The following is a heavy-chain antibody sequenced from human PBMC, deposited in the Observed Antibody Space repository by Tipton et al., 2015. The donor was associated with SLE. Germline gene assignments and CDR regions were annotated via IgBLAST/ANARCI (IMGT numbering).Heavy chain of an antibody. Sequence: TLSLTCTVSDDSISSYYWSWIRQPPGKGLEWIGYIYYSGSTNYNPSLKSRVTISVDTSKNQFSLKLSSVTAADTAVYYCARENRIAVAGYYYMDVWGKGTTVTVSS. D-gene: IGHD6-19*01. V-gene: IGHV4-59*01. CDR1: DDSISSYY. CDR3: ARENRIAVAGYYYMDV. CDR2: IYYSGST. J-gene: IGHJ6*03.